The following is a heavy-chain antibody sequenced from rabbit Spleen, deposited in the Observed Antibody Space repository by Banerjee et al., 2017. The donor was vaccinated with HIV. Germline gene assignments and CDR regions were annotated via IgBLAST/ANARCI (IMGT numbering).Heavy chain of an antibody. CDR1: GFDFSNYG. J-gene: IGHJ4*01. V-gene: IGHV1S8*01. CDR3: ARDISGHDYFDL. CDR2: IEPIFGNT. Sequence: QEQLEESGGGLVKPGGSLKLSCKASGFDFSNYGVSWVRQAPGKGLEWIGYIEPIFGNTYYANWVNGRFTISSDNAQNTVDLQMNSLTAADTATYFCARDISGHDYFDLWGPGTLVTVS. D-gene: IGHD3-1*01.